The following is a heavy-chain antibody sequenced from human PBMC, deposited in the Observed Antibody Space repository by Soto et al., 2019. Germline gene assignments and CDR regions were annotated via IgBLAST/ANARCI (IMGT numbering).Heavy chain of an antibody. Sequence: LSLTCTVSGGSISGFFWTWVRQPPGMPLEGLGHVAASGSTAYNPSLRSRLSLSLDVSKNRFSLELTSVTAAGTATYFCARGGSTHYYYGLDVWGQGTTVTVSS. J-gene: IGHJ6*02. V-gene: IGHV4-4*07. CDR1: GGSISGFF. CDR3: ARGGSTHYYYGLDV. CDR2: VAASGST.